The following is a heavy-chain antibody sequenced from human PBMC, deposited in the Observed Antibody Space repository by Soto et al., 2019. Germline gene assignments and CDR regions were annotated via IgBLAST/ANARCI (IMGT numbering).Heavy chain of an antibody. CDR1: GFTFSSYS. CDR3: ARVYRAMVTFRPGGAGNWFDP. CDR2: ISSSSSYI. D-gene: IGHD5-18*01. Sequence: ALRLSCAAPGFTFSSYSMNWVRRAPGKGLEWVSSISSSSSYIYYADSVKGRFTISRDNAKNSLYLQMNSLRAEDTAVYYCARVYRAMVTFRPGGAGNWFDPWGQGTLVTVSS. V-gene: IGHV3-21*01. J-gene: IGHJ5*02.